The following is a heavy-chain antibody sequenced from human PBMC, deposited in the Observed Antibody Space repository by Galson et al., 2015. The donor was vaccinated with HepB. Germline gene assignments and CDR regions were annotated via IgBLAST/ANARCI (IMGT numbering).Heavy chain of an antibody. V-gene: IGHV3-11*01. CDR3: ARVETGSYPPWPARYYMDV. J-gene: IGHJ6*03. CDR1: GFTFSDYY. Sequence: SLRLSCAASGFTFSDYYMSWIRQAPGKGLEWVSYISSSGSTIYYADSVKGRFTISRDNAKNSLYLQMNSLRAEDTAVYYCARVETGSYPPWPARYYMDVWGKGTTVTVSS. D-gene: IGHD3-16*02. CDR2: ISSSGSTI.